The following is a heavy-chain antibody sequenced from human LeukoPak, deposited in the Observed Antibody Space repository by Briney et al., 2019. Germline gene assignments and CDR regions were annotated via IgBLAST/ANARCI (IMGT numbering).Heavy chain of an antibody. CDR2: IRYDGSNI. D-gene: IGHD3-22*01. V-gene: IGHV3-30*02. CDR3: ARVALSYYYDSSGYSNWYFDL. CDR1: GFTFSSYG. J-gene: IGHJ2*01. Sequence: GGSLRLSCAASGFTFSSYGMHWVRQAPGKGLEWVAFIRYDGSNIYYADSVKGRFTISRDNSKNTLYLQMNSLRAEDTAVYYCARVALSYYYDSSGYSNWYFDLWGRGTLVTVSS.